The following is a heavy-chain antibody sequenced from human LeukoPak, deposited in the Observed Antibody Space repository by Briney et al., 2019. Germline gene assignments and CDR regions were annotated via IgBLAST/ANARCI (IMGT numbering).Heavy chain of an antibody. J-gene: IGHJ4*02. CDR1: GFTFDDYA. Sequence: GGSLRLSCAASGFTFDDYAMHWVRQAPGKGLEWVSGISWNSGNIGYADSVKGRFTISRDNAKNSLYLQMNSLRAEDTALYYCARVDTAMGYYFDYWGQGTLVTVSS. D-gene: IGHD5-18*01. CDR3: ARVDTAMGYYFDY. CDR2: ISWNSGNI. V-gene: IGHV3-9*01.